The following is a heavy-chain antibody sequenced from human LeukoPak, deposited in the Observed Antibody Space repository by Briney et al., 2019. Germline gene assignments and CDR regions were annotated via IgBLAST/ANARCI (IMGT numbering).Heavy chain of an antibody. CDR1: GFPFSSSA. V-gene: IGHV3-23*01. J-gene: IGHJ4*02. CDR2: ITGDGVTT. D-gene: IGHD3-16*01. CDR3: AKERRRVDTSMIRSYYFDY. Sequence: TGASLRLSCAASGFPFSSSAMSWVRQTPANGLEWVSSITGDGVTTYYADSVKGRFTISRDNSKNVLFLQMNSLGAEDSASYFCAKERRRVDTSMIRSYYFDYWGQGTPVTVSS.